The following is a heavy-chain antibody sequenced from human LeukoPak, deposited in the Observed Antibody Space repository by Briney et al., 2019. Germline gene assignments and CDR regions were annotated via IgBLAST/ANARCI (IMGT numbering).Heavy chain of an antibody. CDR3: ASGIDYDFWSGYYMRSHNWFDP. Sequence: PSETLSLTCTVSGGSISSSSYYWGWIRQPPGKGLEWIGSIYYSGSTYYNPSLKSRVTLSVDTSKNQFSLKLSSVTAADTAVYYCASGIDYDFWSGYYMRSHNWFDPWGQGTLVTVSS. CDR2: IYYSGST. V-gene: IGHV4-39*07. D-gene: IGHD3-3*01. J-gene: IGHJ5*02. CDR1: GGSISSSSYY.